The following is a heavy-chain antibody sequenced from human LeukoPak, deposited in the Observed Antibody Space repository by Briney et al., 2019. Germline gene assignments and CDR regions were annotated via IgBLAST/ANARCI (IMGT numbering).Heavy chain of an antibody. D-gene: IGHD1-26*01. J-gene: IGHJ5*02. CDR1: GFTFDDYA. CDR2: ISSDGGDT. CDR3: TKGVRTGTYYNCFDP. V-gene: IGHV3-43*02. Sequence: GGSLRLSCAASGFTFDDYAMHWVRQAPGKGLEWVSLISSDGGDTYYADSAKGRFTISRDNSKNSLYLQMSSLRTEDTAFYYCTKGVRTGTYYNCFDPWGQGTLVTVSS.